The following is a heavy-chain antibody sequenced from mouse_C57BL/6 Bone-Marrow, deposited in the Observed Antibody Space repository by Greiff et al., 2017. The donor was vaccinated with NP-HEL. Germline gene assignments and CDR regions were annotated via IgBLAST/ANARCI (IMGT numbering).Heavy chain of an antibody. D-gene: IGHD1-1*01. J-gene: IGHJ1*03. CDR2: INYDGSST. V-gene: IGHV5-16*01. Sequence: EVQRVESEGGLVQPGSSMKLSCTASGFTFSDYYMAWVRQVPEKGLEWVANINYDGSSTYYLDSLKSRFIISRDNAKNILYLQMSSLKSEDTATYYCARDRDYYGSNYWYFDVWGTGTTVTVSS. CDR1: GFTFSDYY. CDR3: ARDRDYYGSNYWYFDV.